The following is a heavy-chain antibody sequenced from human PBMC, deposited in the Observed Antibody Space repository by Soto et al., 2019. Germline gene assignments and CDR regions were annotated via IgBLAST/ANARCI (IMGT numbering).Heavy chain of an antibody. J-gene: IGHJ6*02. CDR1: GYTFTSYG. CDR2: ISAYNGNT. CDR3: ARVGVDFWSGYHKGDYYYGMDV. Sequence: DSVKVSCKASGYTFTSYGISWVRQAPGQGLEWMGWISAYNGNTNYAQKLRGRVTMTTDTSTSTAYMELRSLRSDDTAVYYCARVGVDFWSGYHKGDYYYGMDVWGQGTTVTVSS. D-gene: IGHD3-3*01. V-gene: IGHV1-18*01.